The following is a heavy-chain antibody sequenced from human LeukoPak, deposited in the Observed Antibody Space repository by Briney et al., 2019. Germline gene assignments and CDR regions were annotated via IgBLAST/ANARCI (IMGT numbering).Heavy chain of an antibody. V-gene: IGHV1-2*06. CDR3: ARVDTAMVGTNWFDL. D-gene: IGHD5-18*01. CDR2: INPNSGGT. J-gene: IGHJ5*02. Sequence: ASXKVSCKASGYTFTGYYMHWVGQAPGQGLEWMGRINPNSGGTNYAQKFQGRVTMTRDTSISTAYMELSRLRSDDTAVYYCARVDTAMVGTNWFDLWGQGTLVTVSS. CDR1: GYTFTGYY.